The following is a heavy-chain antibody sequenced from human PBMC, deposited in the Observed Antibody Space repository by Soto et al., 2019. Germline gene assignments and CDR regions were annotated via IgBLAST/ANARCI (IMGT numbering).Heavy chain of an antibody. V-gene: IGHV1-18*01. CDR3: ARDAGDCSGGSCYRNWFDP. CDR2: ISAYNGNT. CDR1: GYTFTSYG. J-gene: IGHJ5*02. D-gene: IGHD2-15*01. Sequence: ASVKVSCKASGYTFTSYGISWVRQAPGQGLEWMGWISAYNGNTNYAQKLQGRVTMTTDTSTSTANMELRSLRSDDTAVYYCARDAGDCSGGSCYRNWFDPWGQGTLVTVSS.